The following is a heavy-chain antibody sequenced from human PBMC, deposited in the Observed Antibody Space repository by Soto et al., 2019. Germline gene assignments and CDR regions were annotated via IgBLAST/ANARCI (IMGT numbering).Heavy chain of an antibody. D-gene: IGHD3-10*01. CDR1: GGSFSGYY. Sequence: PSETLSLTCAVYGGSFSGYYWSWIRQPPGKGLEWIGEINHSGSTNYNPSLKSRVTISVDTSKNQFSLKLSSVTAADTAVYYCTRARRILLWFGELYNYWGQGTLVTVSS. CDR3: TRARRILLWFGELYNY. J-gene: IGHJ4*02. V-gene: IGHV4-34*01. CDR2: INHSGST.